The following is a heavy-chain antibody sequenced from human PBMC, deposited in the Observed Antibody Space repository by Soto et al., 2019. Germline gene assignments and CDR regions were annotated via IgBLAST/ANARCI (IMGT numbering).Heavy chain of an antibody. Sequence: SETLSLTCTVSGGSISSGGYYWSWIRQHPGKGLEWIGYIYYSGSTYYNPSLKSRVTISVDTSKNQFSLKLSSVTAADTAMYYCARGNQNWFDPWGQGTLVTVSS. J-gene: IGHJ5*02. CDR2: IYYSGST. CDR3: ARGNQNWFDP. CDR1: GGSISSGGYY. V-gene: IGHV4-31*03.